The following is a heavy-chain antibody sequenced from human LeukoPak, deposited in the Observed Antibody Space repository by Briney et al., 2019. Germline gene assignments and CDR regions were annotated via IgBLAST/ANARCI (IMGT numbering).Heavy chain of an antibody. CDR1: GFTFSSYA. D-gene: IGHD3-3*01. Sequence: GGSLRLSCAASGFTFSSYAMSWVRQAPGKGLEWVSAISGSGGSTYYADSVKGRFTISRDNSKNTLYLQMNSLRAEDTAVYYCAKTECSGPGCSPPPWYFDLWGRGTLVTVSS. V-gene: IGHV3-23*01. CDR2: ISGSGGST. CDR3: AKTECSGPGCSPPPWYFDL. J-gene: IGHJ2*01.